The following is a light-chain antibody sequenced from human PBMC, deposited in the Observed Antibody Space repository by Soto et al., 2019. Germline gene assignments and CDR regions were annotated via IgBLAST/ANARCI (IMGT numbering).Light chain of an antibody. CDR1: QTVDTNY. Sequence: EIVLTQSPGTLSLSPGERATLSCRASQTVDTNYLAWYQQIPGQAPRLLIYCASTRATGIPDRFSGSGSGTDFTLTISRLDPEDSAVYYCQQYATSPWTFGQGTKVEIK. J-gene: IGKJ1*01. CDR3: QQYATSPWT. V-gene: IGKV3-20*01. CDR2: CAS.